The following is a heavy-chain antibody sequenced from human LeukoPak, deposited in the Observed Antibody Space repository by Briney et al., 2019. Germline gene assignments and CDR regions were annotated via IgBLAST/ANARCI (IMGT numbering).Heavy chain of an antibody. CDR3: ARPPSTIFGVVFAFDI. CDR2: ISSSSSYI. CDR1: GFTFSSYS. Sequence: GGSLRLSCAASGFTFSSYSMNWVRQAPGKGLEWVSSISSSSSYIYYADSVKGRFTISRDNAKNSLYLQMNSLRAEDTAVYYCARPPSTIFGVVFAFDIWGQGTMVTVSS. V-gene: IGHV3-21*01. D-gene: IGHD3-3*01. J-gene: IGHJ3*02.